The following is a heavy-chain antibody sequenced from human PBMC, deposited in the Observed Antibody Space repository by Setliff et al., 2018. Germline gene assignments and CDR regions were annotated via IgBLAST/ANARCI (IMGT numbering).Heavy chain of an antibody. CDR2: IYPGNADT. J-gene: IGHJ5*02. Sequence: GESLKISCKGSGYSFTDYWIAWVRQTPGKGLEWMGTIYPGNADTSYSPSFQGQVTTSTDTPLNTAFLQWNNLKAPDTAVYYCARRGERFFNWFDPWGQGTLVTVSS. D-gene: IGHD2-21*01. CDR3: ARRGERFFNWFDP. CDR1: GYSFTDYW. V-gene: IGHV5-51*01.